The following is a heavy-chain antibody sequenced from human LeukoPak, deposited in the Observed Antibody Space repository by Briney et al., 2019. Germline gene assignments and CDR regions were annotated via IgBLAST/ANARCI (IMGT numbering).Heavy chain of an antibody. CDR1: GFTFSIYA. J-gene: IGHJ4*02. Sequence: PGGSLRLSCAASGFTFSIYAMTWVRQAPGKGLEWVSAISGSGGGTYYADSVKGRFTISRDSSKNTLYLQMNSLRAEDTAVYYCAKLVAAKRFEEFDYWGQGTLVTVSS. CDR2: ISGSGGGT. V-gene: IGHV3-23*01. CDR3: AKLVAAKRFEEFDY. D-gene: IGHD2-15*01.